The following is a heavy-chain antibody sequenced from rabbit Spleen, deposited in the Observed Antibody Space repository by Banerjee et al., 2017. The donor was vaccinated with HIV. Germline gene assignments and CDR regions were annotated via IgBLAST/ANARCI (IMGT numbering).Heavy chain of an antibody. J-gene: IGHJ4*01. CDR3: ARDLVAAIGWNFNL. D-gene: IGHD3-1*01. CDR1: GFSFSSSDY. Sequence: QSLEESGGDLVKPGASLTLTCTASGFSFSSSDYMCWVRQAPGKGLEWISCIAGGSSAFTYSATWAKGRFTISKTSSTTVTLQMTSLTVADTATYFCARDLVAAIGWNFNLWGQGTLVTVS. CDR2: IAGGSSAFT. V-gene: IGHV1S40*01.